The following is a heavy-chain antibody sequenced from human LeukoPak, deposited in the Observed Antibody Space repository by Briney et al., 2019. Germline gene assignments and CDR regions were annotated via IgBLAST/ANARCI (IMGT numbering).Heavy chain of an antibody. CDR3: ARGLRYFDWLHYRGPVRYGMDV. CDR1: GGSFSGYY. CDR2: IDHSGST. J-gene: IGHJ6*02. Sequence: WETLSLTCAVYGGSFSGYYWSWIRQPPGKGLVWIGEIDHSGSTNYNPSLKSRVTISVDTSKNQFSLKLSSLTTADTAVYYCARGLRYFDWLHYRGPVRYGMDVWGQGTTVTVSS. D-gene: IGHD3-9*01. V-gene: IGHV4-34*01.